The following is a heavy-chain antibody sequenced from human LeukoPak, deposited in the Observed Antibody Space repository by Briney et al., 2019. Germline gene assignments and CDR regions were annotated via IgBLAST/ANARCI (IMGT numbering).Heavy chain of an antibody. J-gene: IGHJ4*02. CDR1: GYTFTSYG. D-gene: IGHD6-19*01. Sequence: ASVKVPCTASGYTFTSYGISWVRQAPGQGLEWMGWISAYNGNTNYAQKLQGRVTMTTDTSTSTAYMELRSLRSDDTAVYYCARHPSYTSGWPLDYWGQGTLVTVSS. V-gene: IGHV1-18*01. CDR3: ARHPSYTSGWPLDY. CDR2: ISAYNGNT.